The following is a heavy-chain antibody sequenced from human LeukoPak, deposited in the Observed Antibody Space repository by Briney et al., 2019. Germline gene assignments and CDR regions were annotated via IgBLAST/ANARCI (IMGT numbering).Heavy chain of an antibody. CDR1: GFTFSSYS. V-gene: IGHV3-21*01. CDR2: ISSSSYI. D-gene: IGHD5-24*01. Sequence: PGGSLRPSCAASGFTFSSYSMNWVRQAPGKGLEWVSSISSSSYIYYADSVKGRFTISRDNAKNSLYLQMNSLRAEDTAVYYCARVSVEMATIRWGQGTLVTVSS. J-gene: IGHJ4*02. CDR3: ARVSVEMATIR.